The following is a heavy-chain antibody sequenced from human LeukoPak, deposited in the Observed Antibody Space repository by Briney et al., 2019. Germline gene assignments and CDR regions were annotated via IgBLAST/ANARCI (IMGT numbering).Heavy chain of an antibody. CDR2: IRSKAYGGTT. V-gene: IGHV3-49*04. D-gene: IGHD5-12*01. Sequence: GGSLRLSCTASGFTFGDYAMSWVRQAPGKGLEWLGCIRSKAYGGTTEYAASVKGRFTISRDDSKSIAYLQMHSLKTEHTAVYYCTRSQAYSAYAEGFDYWGEGTLVTVSS. J-gene: IGHJ4*02. CDR3: TRSQAYSAYAEGFDY. CDR1: GFTFGDYA.